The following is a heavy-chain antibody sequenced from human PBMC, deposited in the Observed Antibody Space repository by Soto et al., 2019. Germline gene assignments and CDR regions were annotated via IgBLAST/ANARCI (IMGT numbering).Heavy chain of an antibody. V-gene: IGHV5-51*01. CDR2: IYPGDSDT. CDR3: ARQISDSRRYYYGMDV. D-gene: IGHD3-22*01. J-gene: IGHJ6*02. CDR1: GYSFTNYW. Sequence: VESLKISCNGSGYSFTNYWIGWVRQMPGKGLEWMGIIYPGDSDTRYSPSFQGQVTISADKSISTAYLQWSSLKASDTAMYYCARQISDSRRYYYGMDVWGQGTTVTVSS.